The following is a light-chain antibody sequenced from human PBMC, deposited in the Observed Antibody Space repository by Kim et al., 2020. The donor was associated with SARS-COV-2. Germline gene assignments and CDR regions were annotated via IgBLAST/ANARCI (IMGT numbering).Light chain of an antibody. V-gene: IGKV3-11*01. CDR2: DAS. J-gene: IGKJ1*01. Sequence: EIVLTQSPATLSLSPGERATLSCRASQSVGSSLAWYQQKPGQAPRLLIYDASNRATGIPARFSGSGSGTAFTLIISSLEPEDFAVYYCLQRSKWWTFGQGTKVEIK. CDR1: QSVGSS. CDR3: LQRSKWWT.